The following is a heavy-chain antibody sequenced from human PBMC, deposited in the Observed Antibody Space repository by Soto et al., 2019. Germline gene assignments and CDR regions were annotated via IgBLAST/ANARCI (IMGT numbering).Heavy chain of an antibody. V-gene: IGHV1-69*01. CDR2: IIPIFGTA. CDR1: GGTFSSYA. D-gene: IGHD5-12*01. CDR3: ARGYHVDLVATIPEPPYYYYGMDV. Sequence: QVQLVQSGAEVKKPGSSVKVSCKASGGTFSSYAISWVRQAPGQGLEWMGGIIPIFGTANYAQKFQGRVTITEDESTSTAYVELSSLGSEDTDVYYCARGYHVDLVATIPEPPYYYYGMDVWGQGTTVTVSS. J-gene: IGHJ6*02.